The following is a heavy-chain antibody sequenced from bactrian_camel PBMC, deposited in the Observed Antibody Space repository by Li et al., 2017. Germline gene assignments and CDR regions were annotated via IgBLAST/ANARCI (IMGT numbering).Heavy chain of an antibody. CDR1: GYVFSSHC. D-gene: IGHD3*01. V-gene: IGHV3S53*01. J-gene: IGHJ4*01. Sequence: VQLVESGGGSVPVGGSLRLSCVSSVGYVFSSHCMGWFLQAPGKERERVASIKRDGSTMYADSVKGRFTISKDSAENTLYLQMDSLKPEDTAMYYCGASRVIMTPTQALTTSSLFRFLGQGTQVTVS. CDR2: IKRDGST.